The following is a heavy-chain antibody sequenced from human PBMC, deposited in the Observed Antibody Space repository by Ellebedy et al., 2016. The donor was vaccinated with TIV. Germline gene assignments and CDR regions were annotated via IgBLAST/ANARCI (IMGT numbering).Heavy chain of an antibody. D-gene: IGHD4-23*01. CDR1: GFSFSSYW. Sequence: GGSLRLSXAASGFSFSSYWMSWVRQAPGKGLEWVANIKQDGSERYYVASVKGRFTISRDNAKNPLFLQMNSLRAEDTAVYFCASHKDVLGGDWGQGTLVTVSS. J-gene: IGHJ4*02. CDR2: IKQDGSER. V-gene: IGHV3-7*01. CDR3: ASHKDVLGGD.